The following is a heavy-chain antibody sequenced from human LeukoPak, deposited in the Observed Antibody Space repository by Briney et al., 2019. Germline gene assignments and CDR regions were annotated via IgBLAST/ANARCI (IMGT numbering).Heavy chain of an antibody. CDR3: ARGDAFSGDH. V-gene: IGHV3-7*04. CDR2: IHPEGNEK. Sequence: GGSLRLSCAVSGFSFTNFWMSWVRQAPGRGLEWVANIHPEGNEKYHVESVKGRFTISRDNTKNLLFLQMNGLRVEVTAVYYCARGDAFSGDHWGQGTLVTVSS. J-gene: IGHJ4*02. CDR1: GFSFTNFW.